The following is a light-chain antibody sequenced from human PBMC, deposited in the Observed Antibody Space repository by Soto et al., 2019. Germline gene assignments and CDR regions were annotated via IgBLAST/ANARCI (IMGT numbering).Light chain of an antibody. CDR3: QHYNYWPYT. V-gene: IGKV3-20*01. CDR2: GGS. J-gene: IGKJ2*01. Sequence: DIVLTQSPGTLSLSPGERATLSCRASQSVSSNHLAWYQQKPGQAPRLLIYGGSSRATGIPVRFSGSGSETDFTLTISSLQSEDFAVYYCQHYNYWPYTFGQGTKVDIK. CDR1: QSVSSNH.